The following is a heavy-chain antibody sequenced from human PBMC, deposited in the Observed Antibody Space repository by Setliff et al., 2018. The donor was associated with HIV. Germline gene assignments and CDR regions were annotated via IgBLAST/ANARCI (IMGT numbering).Heavy chain of an antibody. V-gene: IGHV4-59*01. CDR1: GGSMTRNY. Sequence: SLTCSVSGGSMTRNYWSWIRQPPGKGLEWIGYIYYSGTTNYNPSLKSRVTFSVDMSKTQVSLKLTSVTAADTAMYFCARVRGDNFWSGSYSLPASDAFDVWGQGTMVTVS. J-gene: IGHJ3*01. D-gene: IGHD3-3*01. CDR2: IYYSGTT. CDR3: ARVRGDNFWSGSYSLPASDAFDV.